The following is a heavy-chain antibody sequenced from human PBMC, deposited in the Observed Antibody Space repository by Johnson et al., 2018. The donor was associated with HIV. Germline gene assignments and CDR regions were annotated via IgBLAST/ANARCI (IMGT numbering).Heavy chain of an antibody. D-gene: IGHD3-22*01. CDR1: GFSVSSKY. CDR2: IGTAGDT. Sequence: VRLVEFGGGLVQPGGSLRLSCAASGFSVSSKYMSWVRQAPGKGLEWVSGIGTAGDTYYPGSVKGRFTISRENAKNSLYLQMNSLRAEDTALYYCANVYYDSSGYGAFDIWGQGTMVTVSS. CDR3: ANVYYDSSGYGAFDI. V-gene: IGHV3-13*01. J-gene: IGHJ3*02.